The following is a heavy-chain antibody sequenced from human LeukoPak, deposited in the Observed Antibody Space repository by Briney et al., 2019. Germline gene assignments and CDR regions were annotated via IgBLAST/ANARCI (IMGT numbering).Heavy chain of an antibody. D-gene: IGHD1-7*01. CDR2: INPNSGGT. CDR3: VRENWYYDY. Sequence: GASVKVSCKASGYTFTGYYMHWVRQAPGQGLEWMGWINPNSGGTNYAQKFQGRVTMTRDTSIGIVYMEMSRLRPDDTAVYYCVRENWYYDYWGQGTLVTVSS. J-gene: IGHJ4*02. CDR1: GYTFTGYY. V-gene: IGHV1-2*02.